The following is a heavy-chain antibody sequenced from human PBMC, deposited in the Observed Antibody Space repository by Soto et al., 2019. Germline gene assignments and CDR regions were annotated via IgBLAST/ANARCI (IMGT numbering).Heavy chain of an antibody. CDR2: INPNSGGT. V-gene: IGHV1-2*04. J-gene: IGHJ4*02. D-gene: IGHD3-22*01. CDR3: ARGDSSGYSNQPPYFDY. CDR1: GYTFSGYY. Sequence: ASVKVSCKASGYTFSGYYMDWVRQAPGQGLEWMGWINPNSGGTNYAQKFQGWVTMTRDTSISTAYMELSRLRSDDTAVYYCARGDSSGYSNQPPYFDYWGQGTLVTVSS.